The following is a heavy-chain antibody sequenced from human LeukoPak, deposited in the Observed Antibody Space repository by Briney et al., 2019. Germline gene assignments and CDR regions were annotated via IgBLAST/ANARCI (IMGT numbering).Heavy chain of an antibody. Sequence: GGSLRLSCAASGFTFSSYWMHWVRQAPGKGLVWVSRINSDGSSTSYADPVKGRFTISRDNSKNTVYLQMNSLRAEDTAVYYCAKASAGTCSGARCYYFDSWGQGTPVTVSS. J-gene: IGHJ4*02. CDR2: INSDGSST. V-gene: IGHV3-74*01. CDR3: AKASAGTCSGARCYYFDS. CDR1: GFTFSSYW. D-gene: IGHD2-15*01.